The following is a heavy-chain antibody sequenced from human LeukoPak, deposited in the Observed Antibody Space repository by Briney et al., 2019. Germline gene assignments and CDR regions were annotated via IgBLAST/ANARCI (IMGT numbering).Heavy chain of an antibody. CDR1: GFTFSSYE. D-gene: IGHD2-21*01. V-gene: IGHV4-59*01. CDR2: IFHNGST. CDR3: ARDAEWDCGGGTCYSHYGMDV. J-gene: IGHJ6*02. Sequence: KPGGSLRLSCAASGFTFSSYEMSWIRQPPGKALEWIGYIFHNGSTNYNPSLKSRVTISLDTSKNLFSLKLKSVVAADTAVYYCARDAEWDCGGGTCYSHYGMDVWGHGATVAVSS.